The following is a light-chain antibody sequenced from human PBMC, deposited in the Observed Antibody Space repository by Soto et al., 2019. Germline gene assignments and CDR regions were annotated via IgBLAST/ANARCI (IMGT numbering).Light chain of an antibody. V-gene: IGKV3-11*01. CDR1: QNISNY. CDR3: QQRSNWPRT. J-gene: IGKJ1*01. Sequence: IVLTQSPATLSLSPGKRATLSCRASQNISNYLIWYHQKPGQAPRLLIYDVSNRATGIPARFSGSGSWTDFTLTIISLEPEDFAVYYCQQRSNWPRTFGQGTKVDIK. CDR2: DVS.